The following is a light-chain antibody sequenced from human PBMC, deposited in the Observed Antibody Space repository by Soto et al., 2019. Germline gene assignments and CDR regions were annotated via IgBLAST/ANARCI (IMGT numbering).Light chain of an antibody. J-gene: IGLJ1*01. Sequence: HSVLTQPTSASGTPGQRVTISCSGSSSNIGRNYVYWYQQLPGTAPKLLIYRNDQRPSGVPDRLSGSKSGTSASLAISGLRSEDEADYYCAAWDDSLSGLYVFGTGTKVTVL. V-gene: IGLV1-47*01. CDR1: SSNIGRNY. CDR3: AAWDDSLSGLYV. CDR2: RND.